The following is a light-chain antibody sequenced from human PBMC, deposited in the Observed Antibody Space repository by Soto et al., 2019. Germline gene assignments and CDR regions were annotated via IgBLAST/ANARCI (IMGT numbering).Light chain of an antibody. Sequence: DIQMTQSPSSLSASVGDRVTITGRTSQTINNWLNWYQQKPGKAPKLLIYGTSNLYNGVPSRFSGSGAGTDFTLTITSLQPEDFAVYYCQQSYNLPWTFGQGTKVEIK. V-gene: IGKV1-39*01. CDR1: QTINNW. CDR3: QQSYNLPWT. CDR2: GTS. J-gene: IGKJ1*01.